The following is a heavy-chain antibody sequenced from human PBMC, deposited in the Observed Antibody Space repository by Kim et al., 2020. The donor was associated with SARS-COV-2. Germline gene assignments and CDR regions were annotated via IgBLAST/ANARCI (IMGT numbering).Heavy chain of an antibody. CDR2: ISYDGSNK. V-gene: IGHV3-30-3*01. CDR1: GFTVSSYA. Sequence: GGSLRLSCAASGFTVSSYAMHWVRQAPGKGLEWVAVISYDGSNKYYADSVKGRFTISRDNSKNTLYLQLNSLRAEDTAVYYCARARGGSYYCGMDVWGQGTTVTVSS. D-gene: IGHD1-26*01. CDR3: ARARGGSYYCGMDV. J-gene: IGHJ6*02.